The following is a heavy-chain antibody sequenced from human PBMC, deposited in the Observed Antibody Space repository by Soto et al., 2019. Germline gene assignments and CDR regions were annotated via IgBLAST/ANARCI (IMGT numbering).Heavy chain of an antibody. CDR2: INPAPGAA. V-gene: IGHV1-2*02. D-gene: IGHD3-3*01. CDR3: ARGGGVGVAGSAAFDM. J-gene: IGHJ3*02. Sequence: QLHLVQSGAVVKKPGSSGTVSCSSSGYPVTAYYMHWVRQAPGRGLGWIGGINPAPGAAKYTQTFQGRVTMTRDTFTSTVFMELGGLTSEDTAVFYCARGGGVGVAGSAAFDMWGQGTLVTVSS. CDR1: GYPVTAYY.